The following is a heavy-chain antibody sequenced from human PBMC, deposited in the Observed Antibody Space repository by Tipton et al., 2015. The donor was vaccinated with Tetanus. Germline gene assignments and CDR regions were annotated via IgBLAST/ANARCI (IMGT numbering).Heavy chain of an antibody. CDR1: GYAFNSYD. CDR2: MNPNTGHA. CDR3: ARGNRGSSWYL. D-gene: IGHD6-13*01. Sequence: QSGAEVKKPGASVKVSCKAFGYAFNSYDLNWVRQATGQGLEWLGYMNPNTGHAGYAQKFQGRVTMTSDISITTAYMEQKNLRSDDTAIYYCARGNRGSSWYLWGQGTLVTVSS. J-gene: IGHJ4*02. V-gene: IGHV1-8*01.